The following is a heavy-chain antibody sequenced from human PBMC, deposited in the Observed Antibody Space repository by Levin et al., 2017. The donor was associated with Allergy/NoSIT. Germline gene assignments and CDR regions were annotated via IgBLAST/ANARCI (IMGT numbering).Heavy chain of an antibody. D-gene: IGHD3-10*01. CDR2: ISYDGNNK. V-gene: IGHV3-30*18. Sequence: AGGSLRLSCAASGFTFSSYGMHWVRQAPGKGLEWVAVISYDGNNKGYADSVKGRFTISRDNSKNTLYLQVNSLRAEDTAVYYCAKDRVSLVRGVINIGMDVWGQGTTVTVSS. CDR1: GFTFSSYG. CDR3: AKDRVSLVRGVINIGMDV. J-gene: IGHJ6*02.